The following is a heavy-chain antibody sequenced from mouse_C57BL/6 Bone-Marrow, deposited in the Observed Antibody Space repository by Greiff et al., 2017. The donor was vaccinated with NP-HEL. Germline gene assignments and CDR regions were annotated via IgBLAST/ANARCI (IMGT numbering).Heavy chain of an antibody. D-gene: IGHD1-1*01. V-gene: IGHV1-52*01. J-gene: IGHJ3*01. Sequence: QVQLQQPGAELVRPGSSVKLSCKASGYTFTSYWMHWVKQRPIQGLEWIGNIDPSDSETHYNQKFKDKATLTVDKSSSTAYMQLSSLTSEDSAVYYCARSGSYYYGFAYWGQGTLVTVSA. CDR1: GYTFTSYW. CDR3: ARSGSYYYGFAY. CDR2: IDPSDSET.